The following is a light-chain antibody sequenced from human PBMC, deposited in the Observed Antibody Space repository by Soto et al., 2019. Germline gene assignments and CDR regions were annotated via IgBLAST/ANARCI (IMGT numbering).Light chain of an antibody. CDR2: LTS. CDR1: RSIGNY. Sequence: DIQMTQSPSSLSASVGDRVTITCRASRSIGNYLNWYQQKPESAPKLLIYLTSSLQSGVPSRFSGSGSGTDFTLSISSLQPEDFATYYSQQSYSTPYSFGQGTKVDIK. J-gene: IGKJ2*01. CDR3: QQSYSTPYS. V-gene: IGKV1-39*01.